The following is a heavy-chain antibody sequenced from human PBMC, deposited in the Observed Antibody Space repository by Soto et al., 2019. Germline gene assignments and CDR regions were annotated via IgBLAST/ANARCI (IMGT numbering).Heavy chain of an antibody. V-gene: IGHV3-64*02. D-gene: IGHD2-21*01. CDR2: ISSNGGST. CDR3: ARAAGGAVDY. CDR1: GFTFSSYA. Sequence: PGGSLRLSCAASGFTFSSYAMHWVRQAPGKGLEYVSAISSNGGSTYYADSVKGRFTISRDNSKNTLYLQMGSLRAEDMAVYYCARAAGGAVDYWGQGTLVTVSS. J-gene: IGHJ4*02.